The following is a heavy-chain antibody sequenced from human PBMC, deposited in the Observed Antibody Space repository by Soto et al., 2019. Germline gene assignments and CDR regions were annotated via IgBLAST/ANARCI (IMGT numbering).Heavy chain of an antibody. CDR1: GASVSSYY. V-gene: IGHV4-59*02. D-gene: IGHD1-7*01. Sequence: QVQLQQSGPGLVRPSETLSLSCSVSGASVSSYYWSWVRQPPGKGLEWIGYIYYIGAYNYNPSLKSRVTISVDTSKNQFSLKLTSVTAADTAVYYCVRTPETRDWLDPWGQGTLVTVSS. CDR2: IYYIGAY. CDR3: VRTPETRDWLDP. J-gene: IGHJ5*02.